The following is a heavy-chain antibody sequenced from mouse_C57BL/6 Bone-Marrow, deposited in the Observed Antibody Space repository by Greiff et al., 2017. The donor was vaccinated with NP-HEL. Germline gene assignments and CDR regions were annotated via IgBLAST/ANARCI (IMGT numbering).Heavy chain of an antibody. CDR1: GFNIKDYY. CDR3: ALLRYLYYYAMDY. V-gene: IGHV14-2*01. J-gene: IGHJ4*01. D-gene: IGHD1-1*01. Sequence: VHVKQSGAELVKPGASVKLSCTASGFNIKDYYMHWVKQRTEQGLEWIGRIDPEDGETKYAPKFQGKATITADTSSNTAYLQLSSLTSEDTAVYYCALLRYLYYYAMDYWGQGTSVTVSS. CDR2: IDPEDGET.